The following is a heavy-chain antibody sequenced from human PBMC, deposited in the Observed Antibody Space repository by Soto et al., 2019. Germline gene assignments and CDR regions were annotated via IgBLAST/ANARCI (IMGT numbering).Heavy chain of an antibody. D-gene: IGHD3-16*01. CDR3: ARGGGGYLDF. Sequence: QVQLQEAGPGLVKPSETMSLTRTVSGGSISSSYWSWIRQPPGKGLEWIGYIYYSGSTNYNPSRKSRVTLAVDTYRNQFSLKLSSVTAADTAVYYCARGGGGYLDFWGQGTLVTVSS. CDR1: GGSISSSY. J-gene: IGHJ4*02. CDR2: IYYSGST. V-gene: IGHV4-59*01.